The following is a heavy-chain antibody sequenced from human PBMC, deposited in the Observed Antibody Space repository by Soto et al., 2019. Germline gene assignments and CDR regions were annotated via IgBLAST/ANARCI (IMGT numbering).Heavy chain of an antibody. CDR1: GGTFSSYT. V-gene: IGHV1-69*02. Sequence: QVQLVQSGAEVKKPGSSVKVSCKASGGTFSSYTISWVRQAPGQGLEWMGRIIPILGIANYAQKFQGRVTITADKSTSTAYMELSSLRAEDTAVYYCASDLAKGGYDSRSSGWYNNYWGQGTLVTVSS. CDR2: IIPILGIA. D-gene: IGHD6-19*01. J-gene: IGHJ4*02. CDR3: ASDLAKGGYDSRSSGWYNNY.